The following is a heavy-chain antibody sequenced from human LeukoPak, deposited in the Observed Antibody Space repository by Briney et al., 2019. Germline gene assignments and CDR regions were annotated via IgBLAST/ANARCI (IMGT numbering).Heavy chain of an antibody. D-gene: IGHD3-10*01. CDR1: GGSISGSSFY. V-gene: IGHV4-39*07. J-gene: IGHJ5*02. CDR3: ARDGFGDLSGWIDP. Sequence: KPSETLSLTCTVSGGSISGSSFYWDWIRQAPGKGLEWIGSIYKSGNTFCNPSLKSRVTFSVDTSNNQFSLKLTSLTAADTAVYYCARDGFGDLSGWIDPWGQGTLVTVSS. CDR2: IYKSGNT.